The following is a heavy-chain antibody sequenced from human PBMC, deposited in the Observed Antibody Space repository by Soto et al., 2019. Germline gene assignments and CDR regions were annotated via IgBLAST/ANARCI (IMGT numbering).Heavy chain of an antibody. CDR2: IYPGDSDT. CDR3: ARSRRGAYSSGWYSPSGYYNYGIDV. J-gene: IGHJ6*02. Sequence: GESLKISCKGSVYSFTTYWICWVRQMPGKGLEWMGIIYPGDSDTRYSPSFQGQVTISADKSINTAYLHLSSLKASDTAMFYCARSRRGAYSSGWYSPSGYYNYGIDVWGQGTKVTVSS. D-gene: IGHD6-19*01. V-gene: IGHV5-51*01. CDR1: VYSFTTYW.